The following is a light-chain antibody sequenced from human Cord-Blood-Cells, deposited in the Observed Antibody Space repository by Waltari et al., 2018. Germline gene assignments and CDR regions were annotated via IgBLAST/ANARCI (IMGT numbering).Light chain of an antibody. CDR3: CSYAGSSTWV. Sequence: STGQSITISCTGTSSDVGSYNLVSWYQQHPGKAPKLMIYEGSKRPSGVSNRFSGSKSGNTASLTISGLQAEDEADYYCCSYAGSSTWVFGGGTKLTVL. CDR2: EGS. V-gene: IGLV2-23*01. CDR1: SSDVGSYNL. J-gene: IGLJ3*02.